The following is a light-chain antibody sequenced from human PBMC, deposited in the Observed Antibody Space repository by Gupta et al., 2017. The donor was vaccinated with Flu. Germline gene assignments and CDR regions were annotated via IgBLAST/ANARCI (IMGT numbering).Light chain of an antibody. J-gene: IGKJ2*01. CDR3: QQYNEWPT. CDR2: GTS. V-gene: IGKV3-15*01. CDR1: QSVSSN. Sequence: EIVMTQSPATLSVSPGERATLSCRASQSVSSNLAWYQQRPGQAPRLLIYGTSTRATGIPARFSGSGSGTEFTFTISSLQSADFAVYYCQQYNEWPTFGQGTTLELK.